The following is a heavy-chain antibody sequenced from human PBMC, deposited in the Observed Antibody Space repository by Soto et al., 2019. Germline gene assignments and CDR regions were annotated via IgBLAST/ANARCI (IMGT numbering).Heavy chain of an antibody. CDR3: ARRIDGFTPHFDY. Sequence: GESLKISCKGSGYSFTSYWIGWVRQMPGKGLKWMGIIYPGDSDTRYSPSFQGQVTISADKSISTAYLQWSSLKASVSAMYYCARRIDGFTPHFDYWGQGTLVTVSS. V-gene: IGHV5-51*01. D-gene: IGHD2-15*01. J-gene: IGHJ4*02. CDR1: GYSFTSYW. CDR2: IYPGDSDT.